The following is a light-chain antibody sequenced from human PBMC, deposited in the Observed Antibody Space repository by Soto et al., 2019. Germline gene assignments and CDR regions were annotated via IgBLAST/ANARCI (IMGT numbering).Light chain of an antibody. Sequence: QSALTQPPSASGSPGQSVTISCTGTSSDVGGHDYVSWYQQHPGKVPKLMIYEVIKRPSGVPDRFSGSKSGNTASLTVSGLQAEDEADYYCSSYVTGNSLIFGGGTKLTVL. CDR2: EVI. J-gene: IGLJ2*01. V-gene: IGLV2-8*01. CDR1: SSDVGGHDY. CDR3: SSYVTGNSLI.